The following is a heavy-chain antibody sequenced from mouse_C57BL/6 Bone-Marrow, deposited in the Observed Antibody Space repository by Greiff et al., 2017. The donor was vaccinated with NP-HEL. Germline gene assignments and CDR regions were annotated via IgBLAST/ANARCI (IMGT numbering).Heavy chain of an antibody. CDR2: ISYDGSN. CDR1: GYSITSGYY. V-gene: IGHV3-6*01. CDR3: ARRGGYYYGSTYAMDY. J-gene: IGHJ4*01. D-gene: IGHD1-1*01. Sequence: EVHLVESGPGLVKPSQSLSLTCSVTGYSITSGYYWNWIRQFPGNKLEWMGYISYDGSNNYNPSLKNRISITRDTSKNQFFLKLNSVTTEDTATYYCARRGGYYYGSTYAMDYWGQGTSVTVSS.